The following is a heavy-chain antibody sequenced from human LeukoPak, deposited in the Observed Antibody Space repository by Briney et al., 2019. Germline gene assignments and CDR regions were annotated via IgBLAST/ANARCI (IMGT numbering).Heavy chain of an antibody. D-gene: IGHD4-17*01. CDR2: ISYDGSNK. V-gene: IGHV3-30-3*01. Sequence: PGGSLRLSCAASGFTFSSYAMHWVRQAPGKGLEWVAVISYDGSNKYYADSVKGRFTISRDNSKNTLCLQMNSLRAEDTAVYYCARGLTSYYGDEDDYWGQGTLVTVSS. CDR1: GFTFSSYA. CDR3: ARGLTSYYGDEDDY. J-gene: IGHJ4*02.